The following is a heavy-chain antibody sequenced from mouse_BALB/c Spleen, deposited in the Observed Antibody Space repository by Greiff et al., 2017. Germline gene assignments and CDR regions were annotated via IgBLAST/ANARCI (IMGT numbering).Heavy chain of an antibody. CDR3: ARRGPYGLAWFAY. D-gene: IGHD2-10*02. J-gene: IGHJ3*01. CDR1: GYTFSSYW. V-gene: IGHV1-9*01. Sequence: QVQLKESGAELMKPGASVKISCKATGYTFSSYWIEWVKQRPGHGLEWIGEILPGSGSTNYNEKFKGKATFTADTSSNTAYMQLSSLTSEDSAVYYCARRGPYGLAWFAYWGQGTLVTVSA. CDR2: ILPGSGST.